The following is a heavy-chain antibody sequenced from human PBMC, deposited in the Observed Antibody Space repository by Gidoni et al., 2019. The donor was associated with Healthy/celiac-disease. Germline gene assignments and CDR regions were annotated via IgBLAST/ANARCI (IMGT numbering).Heavy chain of an antibody. J-gene: IGHJ4*02. D-gene: IGHD6-13*01. CDR3: ASFPKYSSSWYGMPY. Sequence: QVQLQESGPGLVKPSGTLSLTCAVSGGSISSGNWWSWVRQPPGKGLEWIGEIHHSGSTNYNPSLKSRVIISVDKSKNQFSLKLSSVTAADTAVYYCASFPKYSSSWYGMPYWGQGTLVTVSS. V-gene: IGHV4-4*02. CDR1: GGSISSGNW. CDR2: IHHSGST.